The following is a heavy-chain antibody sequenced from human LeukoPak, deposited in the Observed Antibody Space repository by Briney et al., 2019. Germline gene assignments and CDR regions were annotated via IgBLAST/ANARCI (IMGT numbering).Heavy chain of an antibody. CDR2: VYYSGST. CDR3: ARGREYYGSGSYNEGGTFDY. CDR1: GASIHDDH. D-gene: IGHD3-10*01. J-gene: IGHJ4*02. Sequence: SETLSLTCTVSGASIHDDHFTWIRQPPGRGLEWIGFVYYSGSTNYNPSLKSRVTISVDTSKNQFSLKLSSVTAADTAVYYCARGREYYGSGSYNEGGTFDYWGQGTLVTVSS. V-gene: IGHV4-59*12.